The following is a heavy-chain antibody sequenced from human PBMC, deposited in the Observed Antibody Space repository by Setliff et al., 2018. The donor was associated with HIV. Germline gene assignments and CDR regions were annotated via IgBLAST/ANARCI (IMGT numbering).Heavy chain of an antibody. CDR3: ARAPLAIVGATTIDY. CDR2: INPSGGST. V-gene: IGHV1-46*01. CDR1: GYTFTSYY. Sequence: ASVKVSCKASGYTFTSYYMHWVRQAPGQGLEWMGIINPSGGSTSYAQKFQGRVTMTRDTPTSTVYMELSSLRSEDTAVYYCARAPLAIVGATTIDYWGRGTLVTVSS. D-gene: IGHD1-26*01. J-gene: IGHJ4*02.